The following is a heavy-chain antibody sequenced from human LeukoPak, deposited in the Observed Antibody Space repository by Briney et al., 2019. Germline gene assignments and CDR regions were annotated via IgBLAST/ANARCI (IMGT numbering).Heavy chain of an antibody. CDR1: GFTFSNYW. J-gene: IGHJ5*02. CDR3: ARARYDYRLPVDP. D-gene: IGHD5-12*01. V-gene: IGHV3-74*01. Sequence: PGGSLRLSCAASGFTFSNYWMHWVRQAPGKGLVWVSHIRNDGTSTSYADSVKGRFTISRDNAKNTLYLQMNSLRDYDTAVYYCARARYDYRLPVDPWGQGTLVTVSS. CDR2: IRNDGTST.